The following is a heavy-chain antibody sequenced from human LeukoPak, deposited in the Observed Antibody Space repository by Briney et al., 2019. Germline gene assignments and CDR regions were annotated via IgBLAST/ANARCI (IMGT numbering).Heavy chain of an antibody. CDR1: GFTFSNSD. D-gene: IGHD3-3*01. Sequence: GGSLRLSCATSGFTFSNSDMNWVRQAPGKGLEWVSSITTTSSYIYYADSVRGRFTISRDNAKNSLYLHMNSLRAEDTAVYYCARDPTIFGVGDYYYGMDVWGQGTTVTVSS. V-gene: IGHV3-21*01. CDR2: ITTTSSYI. J-gene: IGHJ6*02. CDR3: ARDPTIFGVGDYYYGMDV.